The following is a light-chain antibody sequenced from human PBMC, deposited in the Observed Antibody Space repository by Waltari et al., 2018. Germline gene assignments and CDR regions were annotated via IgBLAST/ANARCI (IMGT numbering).Light chain of an antibody. Sequence: VLTQSPGTLSLSPAERATLSCRASLSVSNNYLAWYQKKPGHAPRLLIYDASSRATGIPERFSGSGSETEFTLTISRLEPEDYAVYYCQQYGTSPRTFGQGTKVEIK. CDR3: QQYGTSPRT. CDR2: DAS. CDR1: LSVSNNY. V-gene: IGKV3-20*01. J-gene: IGKJ1*01.